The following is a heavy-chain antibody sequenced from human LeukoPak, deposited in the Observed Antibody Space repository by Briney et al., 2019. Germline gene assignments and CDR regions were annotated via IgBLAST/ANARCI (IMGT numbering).Heavy chain of an antibody. CDR2: TYYRSTCYN. Sequence: SQTLSLTCAISGDSVSSNSVTWNWIRQSPSRGLEWLGRTYYRSTCYNDYAVSVRGRITVNPDTSKNQFSLHLNSVTPEDTAVYYCARRLTQYDCFDPWGQGILVTVSS. CDR1: GDSVSSNSVT. V-gene: IGHV6-1*01. CDR3: ARRLTQYDCFDP. D-gene: IGHD2-2*01. J-gene: IGHJ5*02.